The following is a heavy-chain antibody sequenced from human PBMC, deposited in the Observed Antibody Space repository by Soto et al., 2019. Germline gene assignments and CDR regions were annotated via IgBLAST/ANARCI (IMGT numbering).Heavy chain of an antibody. CDR3: ARDRSSSWYNGTFYFDS. D-gene: IGHD6-19*01. J-gene: IGHJ4*02. CDR2: LIPLFDAT. CDR1: GGTFTTYD. Sequence: QVQLVQSGAEVRKPGSSVKVSCKASGGTFTTYDISWVRQAPGQGLEWMGGLIPLFDATKYAQKFQGRVTITADKSTVTDYMELSSLRSEDTAMYYCARDRSSSWYNGTFYFDSWGQGTLVTVSS. V-gene: IGHV1-69*06.